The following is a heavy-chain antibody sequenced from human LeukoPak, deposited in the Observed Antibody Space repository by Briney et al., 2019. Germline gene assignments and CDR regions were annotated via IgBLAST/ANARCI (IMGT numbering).Heavy chain of an antibody. V-gene: IGHV4-39*07. CDR2: IYYSGST. Sequence: SETLSLTCTVSGGSISSSSYYWGWIRQPPGKGLEWIGSIYYSGSTYYNPSLKSRVTISVDTSKNQFSLKLSSVTAADTAVYYCARYVVWSSDAFDIWGQGTMVTVSS. CDR1: GGSISSSSYY. CDR3: ARYVVWSSDAFDI. D-gene: IGHD3-16*01. J-gene: IGHJ3*02.